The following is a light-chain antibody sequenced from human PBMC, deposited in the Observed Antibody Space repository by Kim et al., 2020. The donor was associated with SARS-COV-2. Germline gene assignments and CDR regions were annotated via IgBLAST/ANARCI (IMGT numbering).Light chain of an antibody. V-gene: IGKV3-15*01. J-gene: IGKJ4*01. CDR1: QSVSSN. CDR3: QQYSNWPLT. Sequence: EIVMTQSPATLSVSPGERATLSCRASQSVSSNLACYQQKPGQAPRLLIYGASTRATGIPGRFSGSGTGTEFTLTISSLQSEDFAVYYCQQYSNWPLTFGGGTKVDIK. CDR2: GAS.